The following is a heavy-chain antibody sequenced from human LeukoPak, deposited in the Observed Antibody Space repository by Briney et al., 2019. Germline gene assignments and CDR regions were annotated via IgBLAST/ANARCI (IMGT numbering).Heavy chain of an antibody. CDR2: LSGSGGRT. Sequence: GGSLRLSCAASGFTFSSYAMSWVRQAPGKGLDWVSALSGSGGRTYYADSVKGRFTISRDNSKNTLYLQMNSLRAEDTAVYYCARAGCGWVLTPCDAFDIWGQGTMVTVSS. CDR1: GFTFSSYA. J-gene: IGHJ3*02. V-gene: IGHV3-23*01. D-gene: IGHD2-15*01. CDR3: ARAGCGWVLTPCDAFDI.